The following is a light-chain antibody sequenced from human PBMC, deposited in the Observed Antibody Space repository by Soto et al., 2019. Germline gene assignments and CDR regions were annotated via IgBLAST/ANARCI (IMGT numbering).Light chain of an antibody. J-gene: IGLJ1*01. CDR1: SSNIGAGYD. V-gene: IGLV1-40*01. CDR2: GNS. Sequence: QSVLTQPPSVSGAPGQRVTISCTGSSSNIGAGYDVHWYQQLPGTAPKLLIYGNSNRPSGVPDRFSGSKSGTSASLAITGHQAEDEADYYFQSYDSSLSGYVFGTGTKVTVL. CDR3: QSYDSSLSGYV.